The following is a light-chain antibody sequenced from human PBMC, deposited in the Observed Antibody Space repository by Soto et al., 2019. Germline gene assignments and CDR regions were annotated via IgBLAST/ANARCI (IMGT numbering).Light chain of an antibody. CDR1: SSDVGGYNY. J-gene: IGLJ3*02. Sequence: QSALTQPRSVSGSPGQSVTISCTGTSSDVGGYNYVSWYQQHPGKAPKLMIYDVSKRPSGVPDRFSGSKSGSTASLTISGLQAEDEAHYYCSSYTSNTTRVFGGGTKLTVL. CDR2: DVS. V-gene: IGLV2-11*01. CDR3: SSYTSNTTRV.